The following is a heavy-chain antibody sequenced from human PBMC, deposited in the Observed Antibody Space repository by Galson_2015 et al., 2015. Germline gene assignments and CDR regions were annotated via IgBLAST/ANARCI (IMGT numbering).Heavy chain of an antibody. J-gene: IGHJ5*02. CDR1: GSSISSSYW. V-gene: IGHV4-4*02. CDR3: ARGGDYRFDP. CDR2: IYHSGSI. D-gene: IGHD3-16*01. Sequence: SETLSLTCAVSGSSISSSYWWSWVRQPPGKGLEWIGEIYHSGSINCNPSLKSRVTISLDKSKNQFSLKLSSVTAADTAIYYCARGGDYRFDPWGQGTLVTVSS.